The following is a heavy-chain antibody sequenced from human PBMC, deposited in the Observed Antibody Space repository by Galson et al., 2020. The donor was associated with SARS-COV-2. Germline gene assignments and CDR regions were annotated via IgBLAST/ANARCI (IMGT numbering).Heavy chain of an antibody. CDR3: AIPIAISSTRGAYSV. V-gene: IGHV5-10-1*01. J-gene: IGHJ3*01. CDR2: IDPRDSYS. CDR1: GYTFTGYA. Sequence: KIGESLKISCEGSGYTFTGYAISWVRQMPGKGLEWMGRIDPRDSYSKYSPSFQDHVTFSTNKSINTAYLQWHSLKASDTALYYCAIPIAISSTRGAYSVWGQGTLVTVSS. D-gene: IGHD3-9*01.